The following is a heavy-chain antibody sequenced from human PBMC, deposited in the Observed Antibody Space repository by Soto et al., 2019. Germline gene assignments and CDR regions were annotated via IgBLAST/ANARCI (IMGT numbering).Heavy chain of an antibody. CDR2: IIPIFGTA. CDR1: GGTFSSYA. J-gene: IGHJ4*02. Sequence: ASVKVSSKATGGTFSSYAISWVRQAPGQGLEWMGGIIPIFGTANYAQKFQGRVTITADKSTSTAYMELSSLRSEDTAVYYCARRKLRRYSHASTYKYYFDYWGQGTLVNVSS. D-gene: IGHD4-4*01. CDR3: ARRKLRRYSHASTYKYYFDY. V-gene: IGHV1-69*06.